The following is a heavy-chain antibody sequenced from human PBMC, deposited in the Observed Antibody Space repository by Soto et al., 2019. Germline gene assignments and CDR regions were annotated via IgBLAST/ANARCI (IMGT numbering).Heavy chain of an antibody. CDR3: ARGPWFDP. J-gene: IGHJ5*02. CDR1: GGSISRGGYY. CDR2: IYYSGST. Sequence: SETLSLTCTVSGGSISRGGYYWGWVRQPPGKGLEGNGYIYYSGSTYYNPSLKSRVTISVDTSKSQFSLKLSSVTAADTAVYYCARGPWFDPWGQGTLVTVSS. V-gene: IGHV4-31*03.